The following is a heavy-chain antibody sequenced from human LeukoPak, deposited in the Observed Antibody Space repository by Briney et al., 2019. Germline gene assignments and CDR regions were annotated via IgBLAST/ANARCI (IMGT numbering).Heavy chain of an antibody. CDR3: ARGGPYSLYYYGSGSYP. Sequence: SETLSLTCAVYGGSFSGYYWSWIRQPPGKGLEWIGEINHSGSTNYNPSLKSRVTISVDTSKNQFSLKLSSVTAADTAVYYCARGGPYSLYYYGSGSYPWGQGTLVTVSS. CDR1: GGSFSGYY. CDR2: INHSGST. V-gene: IGHV4-34*01. J-gene: IGHJ5*02. D-gene: IGHD3-10*01.